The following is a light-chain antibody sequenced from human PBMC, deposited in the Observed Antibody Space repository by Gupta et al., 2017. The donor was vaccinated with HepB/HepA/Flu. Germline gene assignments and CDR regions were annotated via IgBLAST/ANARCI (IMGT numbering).Light chain of an antibody. V-gene: IGKV2-30*02. J-gene: IGKJ1*01. CDR2: QVS. CDR3: LQGTQWPWT. CDR1: QSLVHSDGNTY. Sequence: DVVMTQSPPSLLVTLGQPASIPCRSTQSLVHSDGNTYLNWFLQRPGQSPRRLIYQVSNRDPGVPDRFSGSGSGSDFTLKISRVEAEDVGVYYCLQGTQWPWTFGQGTKVEL.